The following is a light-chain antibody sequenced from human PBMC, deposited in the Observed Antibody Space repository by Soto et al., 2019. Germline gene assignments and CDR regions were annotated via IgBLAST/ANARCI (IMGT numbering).Light chain of an antibody. CDR1: SSNIGNNY. Sequence: QSVLTQPPSVSAAPGQKVTISCSGSSSNIGNNYVSWYQQLPGTAPKLLIYDNNKRPSGIPDRFSGSKSGTSATLGITGLQTGDEADDYCGTWESSLSAGGVFGTGTKLTVL. V-gene: IGLV1-51*01. CDR3: GTWESSLSAGGV. J-gene: IGLJ1*01. CDR2: DNN.